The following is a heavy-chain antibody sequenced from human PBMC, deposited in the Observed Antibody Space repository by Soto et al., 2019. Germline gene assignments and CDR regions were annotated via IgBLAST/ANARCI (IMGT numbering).Heavy chain of an antibody. D-gene: IGHD3-10*01. Sequence: ASVKVSCKASGYTFTSYAMHWVRQAPGQRFEWMGWINAGNGNTKYSQKFQGRVTITRDTSASTAYMELSSLRSEDTAVYYCARASYYYGSGSYYPFDYWGQGTLVTVSS. CDR2: INAGNGNT. V-gene: IGHV1-3*01. CDR3: ARASYYYGSGSYYPFDY. CDR1: GYTFTSYA. J-gene: IGHJ4*02.